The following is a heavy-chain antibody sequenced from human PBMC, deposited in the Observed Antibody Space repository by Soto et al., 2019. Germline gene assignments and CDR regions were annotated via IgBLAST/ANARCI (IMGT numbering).Heavy chain of an antibody. V-gene: IGHV1-69*12. CDR2: IIPIFGTA. Sequence: QVQLVQSGAEVKKPGSSVKVSCKASGGTFSSYAISWVRQAPGQGLEWMGGIIPIFGTANYAQKFQGRVTITADESTSTAYMEMSSLRSEDTAVYYCARRLAARPGNYYYGMDVWGQGTTVTVSS. D-gene: IGHD6-6*01. CDR1: GGTFSSYA. CDR3: ARRLAARPGNYYYGMDV. J-gene: IGHJ6*02.